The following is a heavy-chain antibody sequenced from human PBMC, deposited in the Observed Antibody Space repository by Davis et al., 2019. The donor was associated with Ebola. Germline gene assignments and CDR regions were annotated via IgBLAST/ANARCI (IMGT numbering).Heavy chain of an antibody. J-gene: IGHJ4*02. CDR3: ARDWFGETD. CDR2: ISGSGDRT. CDR1: GFTLNSYA. D-gene: IGHD3-10*01. V-gene: IGHV3-23*01. Sequence: GESLKISCAASGFTLNSYAMSWVRQAPGKGLEWVSTISGSGDRTYYADPVKGRFTISRDNAKNSLYLQMNSLRADDTAVYYCARDWFGETDWGQGTQVTVSS.